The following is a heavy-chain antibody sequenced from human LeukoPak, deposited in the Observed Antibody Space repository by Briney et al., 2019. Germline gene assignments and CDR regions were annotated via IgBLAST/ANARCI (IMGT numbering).Heavy chain of an antibody. J-gene: IGHJ4*02. CDR1: GLTFRTTW. V-gene: IGHV3-74*01. D-gene: IGHD1-7*01. CDR2: MNGEGTTI. CDR3: ATARNFRFEY. Sequence: GGSLRLSCATSGLTFRTTWMHWVRQAPGKGLMWVSRMNGEGTTIDYADSVKGRFTVSRDYAKNTLFLQMNNLRTEDTALYFCATARNFRFEYWGRGSLVIVSA.